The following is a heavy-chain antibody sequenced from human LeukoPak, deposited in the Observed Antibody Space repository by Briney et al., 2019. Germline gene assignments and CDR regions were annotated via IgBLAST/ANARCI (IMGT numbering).Heavy chain of an antibody. CDR1: GGSFSGYY. D-gene: IGHD4-11*01. Sequence: SETLSLTCAVYGGSFSGYYWSWIRQPPGKGLEWIGEINHSGSTNYNPSLKSRVTISVDTSKNQFSLKLSSVTAADTAVYYCATGDYSYFDSWGQGTLVTVSS. CDR3: ATGDYSYFDS. CDR2: INHSGST. J-gene: IGHJ4*02. V-gene: IGHV4-34*01.